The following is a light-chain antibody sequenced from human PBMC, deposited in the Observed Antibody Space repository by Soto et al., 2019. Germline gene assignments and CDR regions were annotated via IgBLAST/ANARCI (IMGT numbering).Light chain of an antibody. J-gene: IGKJ5*01. CDR1: QSISSY. CDR2: AAF. V-gene: IGKV1-39*01. Sequence: DIQMTQSPSSLSASLVDRVTITCRASQSISSYLNWYQQIPGKAPKVLIYAAFSLQSGVPSRFSGSGSGTDFTLTISSLQPEDFATYFCQQSYSTPITFGQGTRLENK. CDR3: QQSYSTPIT.